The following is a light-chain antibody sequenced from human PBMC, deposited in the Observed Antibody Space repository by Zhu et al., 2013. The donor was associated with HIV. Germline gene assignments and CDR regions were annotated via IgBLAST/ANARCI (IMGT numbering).Light chain of an antibody. Sequence: QMTQSPSTLSASLGDKVTITCWASQGFSSYLAWYQQKPGKAPKLLIYAASTLQMGSHQGSAAAVLGQNSLSQSAAWSLKILQLIYCQQLHSYPRTFGPGTTVDIK. J-gene: IGKJ3*01. CDR2: AAS. CDR3: QQLHSYPRT. V-gene: IGKV1-9*01. CDR1: QGFSSY.